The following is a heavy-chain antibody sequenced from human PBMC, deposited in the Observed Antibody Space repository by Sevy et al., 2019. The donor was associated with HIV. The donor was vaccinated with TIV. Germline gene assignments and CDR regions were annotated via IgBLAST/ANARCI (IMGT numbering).Heavy chain of an antibody. V-gene: IGHV1-69*13. Sequence: ASVKVSCKASGGTFSSYAISWVRQAPGQGLVWMGGIIPIFGTANYAQKFQGRVTITADESTSTAYMELSSLRSEDTAVYYCARGEPSTYYDFWSGYDKYYYYYGMDVWGQGTTVTVSS. J-gene: IGHJ6*02. D-gene: IGHD3-3*01. CDR2: IIPIFGTA. CDR1: GGTFSSYA. CDR3: ARGEPSTYYDFWSGYDKYYYYYGMDV.